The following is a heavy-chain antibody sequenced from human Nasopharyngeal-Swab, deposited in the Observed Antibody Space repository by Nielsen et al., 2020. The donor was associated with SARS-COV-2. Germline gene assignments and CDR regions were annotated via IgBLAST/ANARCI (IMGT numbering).Heavy chain of an antibody. D-gene: IGHD2-21*02. Sequence: GASLAISCAAAGIAFSRAWMSWVRQAPGQGLEWVGRIKPIVDGGTIDYGSSVKGRFTISRDNSKNVVYLQMNALKTEDTAVYYCTTFHVTAQDLDSWGQGTLVTVSS. V-gene: IGHV3-15*01. CDR3: TTFHVTAQDLDS. CDR1: GIAFSRAW. CDR2: IKPIVDGGTI. J-gene: IGHJ4*02.